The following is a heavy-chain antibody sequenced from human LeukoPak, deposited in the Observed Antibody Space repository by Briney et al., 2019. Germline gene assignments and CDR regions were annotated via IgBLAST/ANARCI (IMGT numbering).Heavy chain of an antibody. Sequence: GASVKVSCKASGGTFSSYAISWVRQAPGQGLEWMGGIIPIFGTANYAQKFQGRVTITADKSTSTAYMELSRLRSDDTAVYYCARAGYYDFWSGYYTQSDYYYYYGMDVWGQGTTVTVSS. D-gene: IGHD3-3*01. V-gene: IGHV1-69*06. CDR2: IIPIFGTA. CDR3: ARAGYYDFWSGYYTQSDYYYYYGMDV. CDR1: GGTFSSYA. J-gene: IGHJ6*02.